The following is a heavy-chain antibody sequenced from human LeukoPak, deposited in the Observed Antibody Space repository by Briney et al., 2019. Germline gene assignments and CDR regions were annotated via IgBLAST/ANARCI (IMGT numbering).Heavy chain of an antibody. CDR2: ISYDGSNT. Sequence: QPGRSLRLSCAASGFTFSSYGMHWVRQDPGKGLEWVAAISYDGSNTYYADSVKGRFTISRDNSKNTLYLQMNSLRAEDTAVYYCAKDQGRERYYYYGMDVWGKGTTVTVSS. CDR1: GFTFSSYG. V-gene: IGHV3-30*18. D-gene: IGHD3-10*01. J-gene: IGHJ6*04. CDR3: AKDQGRERYYYYGMDV.